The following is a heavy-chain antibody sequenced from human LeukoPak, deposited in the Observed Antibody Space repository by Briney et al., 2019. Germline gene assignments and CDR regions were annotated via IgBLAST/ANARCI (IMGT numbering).Heavy chain of an antibody. CDR3: ARGAGGSYYVKGYFDY. CDR2: IYSGGST. J-gene: IGHJ4*02. D-gene: IGHD1-26*01. CDR1: GFTVSSNY. Sequence: GGSLRLSCAASGFTVSSNYMSWVRQAPGKGLEWVSVIYSGGSTYYADSVKGRFTISRDNSKNTLYLQMNSLRAEDTAVYYCARGAGGSYYVKGYFDYWGQGTLVTVSS. V-gene: IGHV3-66*01.